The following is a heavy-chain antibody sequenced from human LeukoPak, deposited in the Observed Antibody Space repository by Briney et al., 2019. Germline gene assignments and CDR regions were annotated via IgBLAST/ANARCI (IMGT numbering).Heavy chain of an antibody. J-gene: IGHJ4*02. D-gene: IGHD3-16*01. V-gene: IGHV4-59*13. Sequence: SETLSLTCTVSGVSITTNYWNLIRQSPEKGLEWIGYISNSGRADRHPSLKSRVTLSLDPSKNQPPLSLNSVTAADTAVYFCAGYDHSNYLAYWGQGARVTVSS. CDR1: GVSITTNY. CDR3: AGYDHSNYLAY. CDR2: ISNSGRA.